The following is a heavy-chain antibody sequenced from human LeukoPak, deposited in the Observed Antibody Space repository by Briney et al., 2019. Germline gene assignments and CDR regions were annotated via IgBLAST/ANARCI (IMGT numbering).Heavy chain of an antibody. CDR2: INLNSGGT. CDR1: GYTFTGYY. J-gene: IGHJ6*03. D-gene: IGHD3-10*01. V-gene: IGHV1-2*06. CDR3: ARDQASGSYIYYYYYYMDV. Sequence: GAAVKVSCKASGYTFTGYYMHWVRQAPGQGLEWMGRINLNSGGTNYAQKFQGRVTMTRDTSISTAYMELSRLRSDDTAVYYCARDQASGSYIYYYYYYMDVWGKGTTVTISS.